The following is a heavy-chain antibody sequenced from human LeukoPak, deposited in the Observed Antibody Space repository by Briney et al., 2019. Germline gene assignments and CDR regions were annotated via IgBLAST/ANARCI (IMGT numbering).Heavy chain of an antibody. D-gene: IGHD6-13*01. CDR1: GGSIGSYY. CDR2: IYSSGST. V-gene: IGHV4-59*01. J-gene: IGHJ5*02. CDR3: ARGVAAPGTGGLSWFDP. Sequence: PSETLSLTCTVSGGSIGSYYWSWIRQPPGKGLEWIGYIYSSGSTNHNPSLKSRVTISLDTSKSQFSLPLSFVTAADTAVYYCARGVAAPGTGGLSWFDPWGQGTLVTVSS.